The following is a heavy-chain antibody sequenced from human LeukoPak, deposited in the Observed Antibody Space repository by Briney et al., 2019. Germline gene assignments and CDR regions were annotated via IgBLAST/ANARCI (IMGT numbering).Heavy chain of an antibody. CDR1: GYTFTSYD. V-gene: IGHV1-8*01. J-gene: IGHJ6*03. CDR2: MNPNSGNT. CDR3: ARGVGPPDRYYYYMDV. D-gene: IGHD1-14*01. Sequence: ASVKVSCKASGYTFTSYDINWVRQAPGQGLEWMGWMNPNSGNTGYAQKFQGRVTMTRNTSISTAYMELSSLRSEDTAVYYCARGVGPPDRYYYYMDVWGKGTTVTISS.